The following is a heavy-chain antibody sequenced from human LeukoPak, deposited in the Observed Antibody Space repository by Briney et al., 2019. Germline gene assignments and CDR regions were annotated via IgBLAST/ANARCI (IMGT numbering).Heavy chain of an antibody. V-gene: IGHV1-69*04. Sequence: ASVKVSCKASGGTFSSYAISWVRQAPGQGLEWMGRIIPILGIANYAQKFQGRVTITADKSTSTAYMELSSLRSEDTAVYYCARDQYYDSRGYYPFDYWGQGTLVTVSS. D-gene: IGHD3-22*01. CDR2: IIPILGIA. J-gene: IGHJ4*02. CDR1: GGTFSSYA. CDR3: ARDQYYDSRGYYPFDY.